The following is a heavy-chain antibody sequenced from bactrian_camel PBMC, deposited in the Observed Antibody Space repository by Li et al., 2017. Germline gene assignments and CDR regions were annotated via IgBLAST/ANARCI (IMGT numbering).Heavy chain of an antibody. CDR1: GGIFSDH. D-gene: IGHD1*01. CDR2: IYLGTGST. J-gene: IGHJ4*01. Sequence: VQLVESGGGSVQAGGSLRLSCKASGGIFSDHMGWFRQAPGKEREGVADIYLGTGSTNYADSVKGRFTISRDTSKKAVILRMTSLKPEDTAMYYCVADPDVIWRQGVYCGTPTGFTYRGQGTQVTVS. V-gene: IGHV3S54*01. CDR3: VADPDVIWRQGVYCGTPTGFTY.